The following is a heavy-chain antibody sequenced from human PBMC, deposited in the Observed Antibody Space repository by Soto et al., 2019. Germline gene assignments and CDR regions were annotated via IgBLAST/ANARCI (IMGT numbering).Heavy chain of an antibody. V-gene: IGHV5-51*01. CDR3: VRPHQYSSGPARNAFDI. J-gene: IGHJ3*02. CDR2: IFPGDSET. Sequence: GESLQISYKGSGYSLTTSYIGWVRQMNGKGLEWLGIIFPGDSETRYSPSFQGRVTISVDKSISTAYLQWSSLKASDTAMYYCVRPHQYSSGPARNAFDIWGQGTMVTVSS. CDR1: GYSLTTSY. D-gene: IGHD6-19*01.